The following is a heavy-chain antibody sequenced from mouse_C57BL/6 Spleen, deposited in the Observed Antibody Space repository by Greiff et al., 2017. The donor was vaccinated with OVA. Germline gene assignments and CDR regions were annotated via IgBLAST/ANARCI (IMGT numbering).Heavy chain of an antibody. CDR1: GFSLTSYG. Sequence: VQLQQSGPGLVQPSQSLSITCTVSGFSLTSYGVHWVRQSPGKGLEWLGVIWSGGSTDYNAAFISRLSISKDNSKSQVFFKMNSLQADDTAIYYCARGSKDWYFDVWGTGTTVTVSS. CDR3: ARGSKDWYFDV. V-gene: IGHV2-2*01. D-gene: IGHD2-5*01. J-gene: IGHJ1*03. CDR2: IWSGGST.